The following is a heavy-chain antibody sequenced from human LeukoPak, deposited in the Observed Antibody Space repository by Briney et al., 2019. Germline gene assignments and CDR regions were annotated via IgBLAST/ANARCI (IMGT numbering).Heavy chain of an antibody. Sequence: PSETLSLTCIVSGGSISSISSNNYHWGWIRQPPGKGLEWIGSIYYSGSTYYNPSLKSRVTISVDTSKNQFSLKLSSVTAADTALYYCARELGVVTAHGIDVWGQGTTVTVSS. J-gene: IGHJ6*02. V-gene: IGHV4-39*02. CDR2: IYYSGST. D-gene: IGHD4-23*01. CDR3: ARELGVVTAHGIDV. CDR1: GGSISSISSNNYH.